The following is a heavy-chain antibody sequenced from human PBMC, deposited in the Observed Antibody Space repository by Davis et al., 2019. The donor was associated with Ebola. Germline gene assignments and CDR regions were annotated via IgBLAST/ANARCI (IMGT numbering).Heavy chain of an antibody. CDR3: ARESSW. J-gene: IGHJ4*02. V-gene: IGHV3-64*01. D-gene: IGHD6-13*01. CDR2: ISSNGGST. Sequence: GESLKISCAASGFTFSSYAMHWVRQAPGKGLEYVSAISSNGGSTYYANSVKGRFTISRDNAKNSLYLQMNSLRAEDTAVYYCARESSWWGQGTLVTVSS. CDR1: GFTFSSYA.